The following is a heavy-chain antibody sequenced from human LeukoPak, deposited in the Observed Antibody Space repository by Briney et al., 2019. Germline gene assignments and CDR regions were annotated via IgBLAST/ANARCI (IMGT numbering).Heavy chain of an antibody. CDR3: ARVVHYGSGPAVG. Sequence: GGSLRLSCAASGFPFSDYYMSWIRQAPGKGLEWVSYISSSGETIYYADSVKGRFTVSRDNAKNSVHLQMNSLRAEDTAVYYCARVVHYGSGPAVGWGQGTLVTVSS. D-gene: IGHD3-10*01. J-gene: IGHJ4*02. CDR2: ISSSGETI. V-gene: IGHV3-11*01. CDR1: GFPFSDYY.